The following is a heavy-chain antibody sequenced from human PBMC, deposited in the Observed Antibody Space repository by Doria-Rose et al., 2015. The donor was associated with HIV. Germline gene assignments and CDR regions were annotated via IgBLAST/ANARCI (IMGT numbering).Heavy chain of an antibody. CDR3: ARWNPLWSGFSRYFFDY. D-gene: IGHD3-3*01. V-gene: IGHV4-34*01. J-gene: IGHJ4*02. Sequence: QVQLQQWGAGLLKPSETLSLTCAVYGGSFSSYYWSWIRQSPGKGLEWIGEINHTGGTTYNPSLKSRVTIPVDMSKNQFSLKLPSVTAADTAVYYCARWNPLWSGFSRYFFDYWGQGTLVTVSS. CDR2: INHTGGT. CDR1: GGSFSSYY.